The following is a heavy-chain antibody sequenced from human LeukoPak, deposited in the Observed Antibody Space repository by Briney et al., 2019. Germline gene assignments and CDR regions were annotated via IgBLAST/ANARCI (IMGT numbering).Heavy chain of an antibody. D-gene: IGHD3-16*01. CDR3: ARNRSNDFGEVPFDI. J-gene: IGHJ3*02. CDR2: IYGSGGT. V-gene: IGHV4-4*07. CDR1: GGAISNDY. Sequence: SETLSLTCTVSGGAISNDYWSWIRRSAGKGLEWIGQIYGSGGTNYNPSLKSRVTMSTDKSKNQISLRLSSVTAADTAIYYCARNRSNDFGEVPFDIWGQGTMVSVSS.